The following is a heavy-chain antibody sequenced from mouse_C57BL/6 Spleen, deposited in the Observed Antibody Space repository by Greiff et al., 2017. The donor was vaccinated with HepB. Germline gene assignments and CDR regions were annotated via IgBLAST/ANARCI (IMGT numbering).Heavy chain of an antibody. D-gene: IGHD2-4*01. Sequence: VKLQESGAELARPGASVKLSCKASGYTFTSYGISWVKQRTGQGLEWIGEIYPRSGNTYYNEKFKGKATLTADKSSSTAYMELRSLTSEDSAVYFCARFDYESYYFDYWGQGTTLTVSS. V-gene: IGHV1-81*01. CDR2: IYPRSGNT. CDR3: ARFDYESYYFDY. CDR1: GYTFTSYG. J-gene: IGHJ2*01.